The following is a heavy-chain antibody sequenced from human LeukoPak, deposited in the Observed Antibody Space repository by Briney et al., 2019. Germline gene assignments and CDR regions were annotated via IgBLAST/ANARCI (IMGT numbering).Heavy chain of an antibody. Sequence: KPGGSLRLSCAASGFTFSSYSMNWVRQAPGKGLEWVSSISSSSSYIYYADSVKGRFTISRDNAKNSLYLQMNSLRAEDTAVYYCARVGILAAAGTGWFDPWGQGTLVTVSS. CDR1: GFTFSSYS. CDR3: ARVGILAAAGTGWFDP. CDR2: ISSSSSYI. D-gene: IGHD6-13*01. J-gene: IGHJ5*02. V-gene: IGHV3-21*01.